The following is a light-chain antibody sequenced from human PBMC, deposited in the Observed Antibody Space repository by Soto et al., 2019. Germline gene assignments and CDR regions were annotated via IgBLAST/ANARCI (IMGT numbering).Light chain of an antibody. CDR3: QHFGYPQLT. CDR1: QIVSPSY. V-gene: IGKV3-20*01. Sequence: EMVLTQSPGTLSMSPGERVTLSCRASQIVSPSYLAWYQQRPGQPPKLLIYVVSTRANGVPDRFSGNGSGTDFTLEISRLWPKDSAVYYCQHFGYPQLTFGQGNRVEIK. J-gene: IGKJ1*01. CDR2: VVS.